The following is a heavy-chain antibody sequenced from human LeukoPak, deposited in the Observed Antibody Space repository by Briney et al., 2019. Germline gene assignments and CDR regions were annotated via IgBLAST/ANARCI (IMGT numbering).Heavy chain of an antibody. CDR1: GFTFSSYA. J-gene: IGHJ4*02. CDR3: ARIQSRIIAARPGNPAFDY. D-gene: IGHD6-6*01. V-gene: IGHV3-23*01. CDR2: ISGSGGST. Sequence: GGSLRLSCAASGFTFSSYAMSWVRQAPGTGLEWVSGISGSGGSTYYADSVKGRFTISRDNSKNTLYLQMNSLRADDTAVYYCARIQSRIIAARPGNPAFDYWGRGTLVTVSS.